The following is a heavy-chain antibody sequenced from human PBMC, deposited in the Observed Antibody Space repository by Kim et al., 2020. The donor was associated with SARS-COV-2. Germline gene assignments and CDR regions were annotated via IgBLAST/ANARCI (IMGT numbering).Heavy chain of an antibody. V-gene: IGHV3-64D*06. D-gene: IGHD2-2*01. Sequence: GGSLRLSCSASGFILSKCAMHWVRQAPGKGLEYVAAITTNGGRTNNEDSVKGRFTITRDNAKNMMYLQMNSHRAEDTAVYYYESSTFIDYYDYWGQGTLV. CDR3: ESSTFIDYYDY. J-gene: IGHJ4*02. CDR2: ITTNGGRT. CDR1: GFILSKCA.